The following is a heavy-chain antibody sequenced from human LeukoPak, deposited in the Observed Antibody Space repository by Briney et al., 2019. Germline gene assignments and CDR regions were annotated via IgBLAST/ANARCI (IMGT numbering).Heavy chain of an antibody. CDR2: STPNSGVT. CDR3: ASGLCANSADY. D-gene: IGHD2-2*01. CDR1: RYTFTGYY. J-gene: IGHJ4*02. Sequence: APVKVSCKASRYTFTGYYIHWVRQAPGHGLEWMGGSTPNSGVTKYAQRFQGRVTMTTDRSVSTAYMEMSGLRSDDTAIYYCASGLCANSADYWGQGALVTVSS. V-gene: IGHV1-2*02.